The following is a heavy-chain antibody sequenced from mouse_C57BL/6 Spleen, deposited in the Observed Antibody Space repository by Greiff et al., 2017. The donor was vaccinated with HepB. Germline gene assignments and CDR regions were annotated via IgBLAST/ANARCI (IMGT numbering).Heavy chain of an antibody. Sequence: QVQLQQPGAELVMPGASVKLSCKASGYTFTSYWMHWVKQRPGQGLEWIGEIDPSDSYTNYNQKFKGKSTLTGDKSSSTAYMQLSSLTSEDSAVYYCARRSHYYGSSSAWFAYWGQGTLVTVSA. CDR1: GYTFTSYW. V-gene: IGHV1-69*01. D-gene: IGHD1-1*01. J-gene: IGHJ3*01. CDR3: ARRSHYYGSSSAWFAY. CDR2: IDPSDSYT.